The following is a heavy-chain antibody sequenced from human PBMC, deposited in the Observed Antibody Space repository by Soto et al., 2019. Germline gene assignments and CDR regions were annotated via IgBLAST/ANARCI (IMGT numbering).Heavy chain of an antibody. CDR2: IYYSGST. J-gene: IGHJ4*02. CDR1: GGTISSYD. D-gene: IGHD6-19*01. CDR3: ASALYSSGWYFDY. V-gene: IGHV4-59*07. Sequence: SDTLSLTSTVSGGTISSYDWSWIRKPPGKGLEWIGYIYYSGSTNYNPSLKSRVTISVDTSKNQFSLKLSSVTAADTAVYYCASALYSSGWYFDYWGQGTLVTVSS.